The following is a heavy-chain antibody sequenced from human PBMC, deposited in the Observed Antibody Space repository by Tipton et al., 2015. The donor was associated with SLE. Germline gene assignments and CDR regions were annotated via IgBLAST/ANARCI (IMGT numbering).Heavy chain of an antibody. CDR1: GGSISSYY. CDR3: ASGGYYGSGSYYGGWFDP. Sequence: TLSLTCKVSGGSISSYYWSWIRQTSGERLEWIGYTHTSGSTDYNPSLKSRVTISVDTSRNQFSLKLTSVTVAFAGVYYCASGGYYGSGSYYGGWFDPWGQGTLVIVSS. J-gene: IGHJ5*02. CDR2: THTSGST. D-gene: IGHD3-10*01. V-gene: IGHV4-4*08.